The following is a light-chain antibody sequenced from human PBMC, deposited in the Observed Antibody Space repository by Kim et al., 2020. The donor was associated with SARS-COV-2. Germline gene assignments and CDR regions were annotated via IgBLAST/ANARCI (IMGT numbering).Light chain of an antibody. Sequence: ASVGARDTITCRASQSISAWLAWYQQKPGKAPKVLICDASSLQSGVPSRFSGSGSGTIFTLTISSLQPDDFATYFCQQYNSSSPTFGPGTKVDIK. CDR2: DAS. J-gene: IGKJ1*01. V-gene: IGKV1-5*01. CDR3: QQYNSSSPT. CDR1: QSISAW.